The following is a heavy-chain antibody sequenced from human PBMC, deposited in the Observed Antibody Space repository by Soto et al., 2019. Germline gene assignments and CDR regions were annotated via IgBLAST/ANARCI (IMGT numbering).Heavy chain of an antibody. CDR2: MNPNSGNT. CDR1: GYTFTNYD. Sequence: GASVKVSCKDSGYTFTNYDITWVRQAPGQGLEWMGWMNPNSGNTGYAQKFQGRFAISRDNSKNTLYLQMGSLTTEDMAVYYCARGYAGYRSHIDYWGQGTLVTVSS. J-gene: IGHJ4*02. V-gene: IGHV1-8*01. CDR3: ARGYAGYRSHIDY. D-gene: IGHD2-2*03.